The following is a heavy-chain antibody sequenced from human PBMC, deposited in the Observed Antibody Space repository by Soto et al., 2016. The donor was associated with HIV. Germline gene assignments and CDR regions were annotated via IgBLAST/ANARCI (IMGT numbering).Heavy chain of an antibody. D-gene: IGHD2-15*01. CDR3: ARDQSGTGLLGFDY. Sequence: QVQLVQSGAEVKKPGAPVKVSCKASGYTITSYYMHWVRQAPGQGLEWMGIINPSGGSTRYAQKFQGRVTMTRDTSTSTVYMEVSSLRSEDTAVYYCARDQSGTGLLGFDYWGQGTLVTVSS. CDR2: INPSGGST. V-gene: IGHV1-46*01. CDR1: GYTITSYY. J-gene: IGHJ4*02.